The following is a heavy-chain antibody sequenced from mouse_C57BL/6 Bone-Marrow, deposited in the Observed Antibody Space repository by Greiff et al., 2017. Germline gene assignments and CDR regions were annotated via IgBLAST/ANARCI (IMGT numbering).Heavy chain of an antibody. Sequence: VKLQQPGAELVMPGASVKLSCKASGYTFTSYWMHWVKQRPGQGLEWIGEIDPSDSYTNYNQKFKGKSTLTVDKSSSTAYMQLSSLTSEDSAVYYCAIWLRRGVFAYWGQGTLVTVSA. D-gene: IGHD2-2*01. CDR3: AIWLRRGVFAY. J-gene: IGHJ3*01. V-gene: IGHV1-69*01. CDR1: GYTFTSYW. CDR2: IDPSDSYT.